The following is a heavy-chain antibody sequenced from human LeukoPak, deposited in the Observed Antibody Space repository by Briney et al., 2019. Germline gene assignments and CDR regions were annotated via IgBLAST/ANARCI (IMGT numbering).Heavy chain of an antibody. Sequence: PGGSLRLSCAASGFTFSSYGMHWVRQAPGKGLEWVAVISYDGSNKYYADSVKGRFTISRDNSKNTLYLQMNSLRAEDTAVYFCAKTQGYSGYDSEFVKWGQGTLVSVSS. J-gene: IGHJ4*02. V-gene: IGHV3-30*18. CDR1: GFTFSSYG. CDR2: ISYDGSNK. CDR3: AKTQGYSGYDSEFVK. D-gene: IGHD5-12*01.